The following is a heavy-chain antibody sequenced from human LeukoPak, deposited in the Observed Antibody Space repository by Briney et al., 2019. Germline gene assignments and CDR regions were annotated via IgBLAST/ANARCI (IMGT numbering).Heavy chain of an antibody. D-gene: IGHD2-15*01. J-gene: IGHJ5*02. CDR1: GGSISSYY. CDR2: IYYSGST. CDR3: ARGYCSGGSCYSNWFDP. V-gene: IGHV4-59*01. Sequence: PSETLSLTCTVSGGSISSYYWSWIRQSPGKGLDWIGYIYYSGSTKYNPSLKSRVTISVDTSKNQFSLKLSSVTAADTAVYYCARGYCSGGSCYSNWFDPWGQGTLVTVSS.